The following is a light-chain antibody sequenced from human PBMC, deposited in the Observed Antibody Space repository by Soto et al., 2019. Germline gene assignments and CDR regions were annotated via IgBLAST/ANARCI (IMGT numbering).Light chain of an antibody. Sequence: QAVVTQEPSLTVSPGGAVTLTCASSTGPVTSGYFPNWFQQKPGQAPRSLLYSTNNKHSGTPARCSGSLLGGKAALTPSDVRPEDEADYYCLLRPGSLWVFGGGTKVTVL. CDR3: LLRPGSLWV. CDR2: STN. V-gene: IGLV7-43*01. CDR1: TGPVTSGYF. J-gene: IGLJ3*02.